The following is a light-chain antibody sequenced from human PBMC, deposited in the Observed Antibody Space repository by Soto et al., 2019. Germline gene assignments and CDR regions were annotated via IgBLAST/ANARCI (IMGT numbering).Light chain of an antibody. CDR2: DAS. CDR1: QSVSSY. J-gene: IGKJ1*01. Sequence: EIVLTQSPATLSLSPGERATLSYRASQSVSSYLAWYQQRPGQAPRLLIYDASNRATGIPARFSGSGSGTDFTLTISSLEPEDFAVYYCQQRSNWPFWTFGQGTKV. V-gene: IGKV3-11*01. CDR3: QQRSNWPFWT.